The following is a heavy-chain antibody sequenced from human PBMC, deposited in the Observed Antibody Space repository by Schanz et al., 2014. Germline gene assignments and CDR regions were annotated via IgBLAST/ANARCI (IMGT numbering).Heavy chain of an antibody. J-gene: IGHJ4*02. D-gene: IGHD3-16*01. Sequence: QVQLVQSGAEVKKPGASVKVSCKASGYTFTSYDINWVRQATGQGLEWMGWMNSKTGNTGYAQRCQGRVTMTRNTSITTAYLELSSLRSGDTAVYYCTKGRTFGRWGQGTLVTVSS. CDR2: MNSKTGNT. CDR3: TKGRTFGR. CDR1: GYTFTSYD. V-gene: IGHV1-8*01.